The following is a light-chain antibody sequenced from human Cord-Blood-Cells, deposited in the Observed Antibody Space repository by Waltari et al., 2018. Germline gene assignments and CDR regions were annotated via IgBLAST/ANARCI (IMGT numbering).Light chain of an antibody. CDR1: QSVSSY. CDR3: QQRSNWPPAT. CDR2: DAS. J-gene: IGKJ4*01. Sequence: EIVLTQSPATLSLSPGERATLSCRARQSVSSYLAWYQQKPGQAPRLRIYDASNRATGSPARFSGSGSGTDFTRTISSLEPEDFAVYYCQQRSNWPPATFGGGTKVEIK. V-gene: IGKV3-11*01.